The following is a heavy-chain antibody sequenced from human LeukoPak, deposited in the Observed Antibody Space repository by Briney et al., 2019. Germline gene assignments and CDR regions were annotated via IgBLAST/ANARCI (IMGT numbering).Heavy chain of an antibody. V-gene: IGHV4-31*03. CDR1: GGSISSGGYY. CDR2: IYYTGSV. J-gene: IGHJ6*02. D-gene: IGHD3-10*01. Sequence: SETLSLTCTVSGGSISSGGYYWNWIRQHPGKGLEWIGYIYYTGSVDYNASLKSRLTISLDTSKNRFSLKLNSVIAADTAVYYCARDHSYYFGSQTSTLDVWGQGTAVTVSS. CDR3: ARDHSYYFGSQTSTLDV.